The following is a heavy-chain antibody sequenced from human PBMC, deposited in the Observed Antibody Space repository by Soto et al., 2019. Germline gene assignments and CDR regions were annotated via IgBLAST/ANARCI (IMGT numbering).Heavy chain of an antibody. V-gene: IGHV1-18*01. D-gene: IGHD1-26*01. CDR3: ARQGSWPYYYYGLGV. J-gene: IGHJ6*02. Sequence: QVQLVQSGPEVRKPGASVKVSCEASGYTFTTSGISWVRQVPGQGLEWMGWISTYNGDTNSAQNFQGRVLMTADTSTGTAYMELMSLKSDDTAVYYCARQGSWPYYYYGLGVWGQGTTVTVSS. CDR1: GYTFTTSG. CDR2: ISTYNGDT.